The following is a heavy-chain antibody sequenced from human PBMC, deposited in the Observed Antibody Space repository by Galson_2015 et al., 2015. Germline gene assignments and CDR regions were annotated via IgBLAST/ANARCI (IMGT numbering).Heavy chain of an antibody. CDR1: GFTVSSNY. D-gene: IGHD3-3*01. CDR2: IYSGGST. CDR3: AGVYDFWSGYNDY. Sequence: SLRLSCAASGFTVSSNYTSWVRQAPGKGLEWVSVIYSGGSTYYADSVKGRFTISRDNSKNTLYLQVNSLRAEDTAVYYCAGVYDFWSGYNDYWGQGTLVTVSS. V-gene: IGHV3-53*01. J-gene: IGHJ4*02.